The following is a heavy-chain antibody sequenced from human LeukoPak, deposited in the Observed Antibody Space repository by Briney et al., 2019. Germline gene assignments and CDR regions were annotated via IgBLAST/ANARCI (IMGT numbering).Heavy chain of an antibody. Sequence: SETLSLTCTVSGGSISSSSYYWGWIRQPPGKGLEWIGSIYYSGSTYYNPSLKSRVTISVDTSKNRFSLKLSSVTAADTAVYYCARVSGYDWESFYDYWGQGTLVTVSS. V-gene: IGHV4-39*01. CDR2: IYYSGST. J-gene: IGHJ4*02. D-gene: IGHD5-12*01. CDR3: ARVSGYDWESFYDY. CDR1: GGSISSSSYY.